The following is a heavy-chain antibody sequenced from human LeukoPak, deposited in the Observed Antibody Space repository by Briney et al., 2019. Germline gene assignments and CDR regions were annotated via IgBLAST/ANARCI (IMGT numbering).Heavy chain of an antibody. CDR3: ARDPRDGGTSASFDY. V-gene: IGHV1-46*01. Sequence: ASVKVSCKASGYTFTSYYMHWVRQAPGQGLEWMGIINPSGGSTSYAQKFQGRVTMTRDTSTSTVYMELSSLRSEDTAVYYCARDPRDGGTSASFDYWGQGTLVTVSS. J-gene: IGHJ4*02. CDR2: INPSGGST. D-gene: IGHD4-23*01. CDR1: GYTFTSYY.